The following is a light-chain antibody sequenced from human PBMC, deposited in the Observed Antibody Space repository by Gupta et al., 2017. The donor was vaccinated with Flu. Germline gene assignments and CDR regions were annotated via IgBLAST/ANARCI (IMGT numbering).Light chain of an antibody. V-gene: IGLV8-61*01. CDR2: NTN. CDR3: LVDGGSGVWV. Sequence: TVVTQEPSFSVSPGGTVTLTCGLSSGSISTSHYPNWYQQTPGQAPRTVMYNTNRRSVGVPDRFSGSICGNKAALTITGAKAEEESDYYCLVDGGSGVWVFGGGTKLTV. CDR1: SGSISTSHY. J-gene: IGLJ3*02.